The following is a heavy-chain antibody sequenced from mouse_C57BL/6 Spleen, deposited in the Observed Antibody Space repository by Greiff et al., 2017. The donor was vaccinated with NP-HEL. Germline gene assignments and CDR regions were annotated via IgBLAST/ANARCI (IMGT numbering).Heavy chain of an antibody. CDR2: ISSGSSTI. CDR3: ARTNFLDGGDYYAMDY. Sequence: EVQLVESGGGLVKPGGSLKLSCAASGFTFSDYGMHWVRQAPEKGLEWVAYISSGSSTIYYADTVKGRFTISRDNAKNTLFLQMTSLRSEDTAMYYCARTNFLDGGDYYAMDYWGQGTSVTVSS. V-gene: IGHV5-17*01. J-gene: IGHJ4*01. CDR1: GFTFSDYG.